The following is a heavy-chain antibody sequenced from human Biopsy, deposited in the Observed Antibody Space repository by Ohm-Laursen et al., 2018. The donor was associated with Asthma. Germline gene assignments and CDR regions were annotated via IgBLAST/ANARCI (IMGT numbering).Heavy chain of an antibody. D-gene: IGHD3-9*01. Sequence: SLRLSFTASGFTFSRYVMYWARQAPGKGLEREAVISNDGKNEYYGDSVKGRFTISRDKSKSTLYLQLSSLRAADTAVYFCARDPIKATYFYGMGVWGHGTTVAVSS. V-gene: IGHV3-30*04. CDR1: GFTFSRYV. CDR3: ARDPIKATYFYGMGV. J-gene: IGHJ6*02. CDR2: ISNDGKNE.